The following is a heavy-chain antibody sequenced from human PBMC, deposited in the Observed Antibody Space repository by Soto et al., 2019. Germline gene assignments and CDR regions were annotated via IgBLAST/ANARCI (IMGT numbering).Heavy chain of an antibody. CDR1: GGSISSSSYY. CDR3: ARKNDPWDLFDY. V-gene: IGHV4-39*01. CDR2: IYYSGST. D-gene: IGHD1-26*01. J-gene: IGHJ4*02. Sequence: SETLSLTCTVSGGSISSSSYYWGWIRQPPGKGLEWIGSIYYSGSTYYNPSLKSRVTISVDTSKNQFSLRLSSVTAADTAVYYCARKNDPWDLFDYWGQGTLVTVSS.